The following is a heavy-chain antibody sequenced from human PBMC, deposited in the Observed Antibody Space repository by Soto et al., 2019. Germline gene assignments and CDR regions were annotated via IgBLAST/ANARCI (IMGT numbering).Heavy chain of an antibody. V-gene: IGHV5-51*01. CDR3: ARAPPGRNGNNRFDY. Sequence: EVQLVQSGAEVKKPGESLKISCKGSGYSFSGYWIGWVRQMPGKGLEWMGIIYPSDSDTRYSPSFQGQVTISADKSITTAYLQWSSLKASDTAMYYCARAPPGRNGNNRFDYWGQGTLVTVSS. CDR2: IYPSDSDT. D-gene: IGHD2-15*01. J-gene: IGHJ4*02. CDR1: GYSFSGYW.